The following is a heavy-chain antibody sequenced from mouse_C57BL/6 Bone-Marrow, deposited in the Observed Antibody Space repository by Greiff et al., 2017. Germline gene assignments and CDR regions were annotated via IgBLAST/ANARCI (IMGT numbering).Heavy chain of an antibody. J-gene: IGHJ2*01. CDR3: ARELWHYGSSSYYFDY. CDR2: ISSGGSYT. D-gene: IGHD1-1*01. Sequence: EVMLVESGGDLVKPGGSLKLSCAASGFTFSSYGMSWVRQTPDKRLEWVATISSGGSYTYYPDSVKGRFTISRDNAKNTLYLQMSSLKSEDTAMYYCARELWHYGSSSYYFDYWGQGTTLTVSS. V-gene: IGHV5-6*01. CDR1: GFTFSSYG.